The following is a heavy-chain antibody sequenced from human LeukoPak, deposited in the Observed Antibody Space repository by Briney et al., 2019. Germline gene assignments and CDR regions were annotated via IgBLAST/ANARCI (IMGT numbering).Heavy chain of an antibody. Sequence: PWGSLRLSCAASGFTFSSYWMSWVLQAPGKGLEWVANIKQDGSEKYYVDSVKGRFTISRDNAKNSLYLQMNSLRAEDTAVFYCAKLRVGAIDYWGQGTLVTVSS. V-gene: IGHV3-7*01. J-gene: IGHJ4*02. CDR2: IKQDGSEK. CDR1: GFTFSSYW. CDR3: AKLRVGAIDY. D-gene: IGHD1-26*01.